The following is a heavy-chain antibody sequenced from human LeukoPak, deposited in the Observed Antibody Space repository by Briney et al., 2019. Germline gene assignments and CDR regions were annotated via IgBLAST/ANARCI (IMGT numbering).Heavy chain of an antibody. CDR3: APAESTMIVLDY. J-gene: IGHJ4*02. CDR2: INPNSGGT. Sequence: ASVKVSCKASGYTFTGYYMHWVRQAPGQGLEWMGWINPNSGGTNYAQKFQGRVTMTRDTSISTAYMELSRLRSDDTAVYYCAPAESTMIVLDYWGQGTLVTVSS. V-gene: IGHV1-2*02. CDR1: GYTFTGYY. D-gene: IGHD3-22*01.